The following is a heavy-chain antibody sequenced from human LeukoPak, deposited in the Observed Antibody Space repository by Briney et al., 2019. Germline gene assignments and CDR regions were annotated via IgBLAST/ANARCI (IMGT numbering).Heavy chain of an antibody. CDR1: GGSISSGDYY. CDR3: ARGWDPRYFDY. CDR2: IYYSGST. Sequence: SETLSLTCTVSGGSISSGDYYWNWIRQPPGKGLEWMGYIYYSGSTAYNPSLKSRVTISVDTSKNQFSLKLSSVTAADTAVYYCARGWDPRYFDYWGQGTLVTVSS. J-gene: IGHJ4*02. V-gene: IGHV4-30-4*01. D-gene: IGHD1-26*01.